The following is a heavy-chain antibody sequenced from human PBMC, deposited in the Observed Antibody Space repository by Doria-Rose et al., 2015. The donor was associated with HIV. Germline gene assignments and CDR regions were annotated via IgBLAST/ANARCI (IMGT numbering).Heavy chain of an antibody. V-gene: IGHV2-26*01. CDR1: GVSLSSPGVG. CDR3: ARIKSSRWYHKYYFDF. D-gene: IGHD6-13*01. Sequence: SGPVLVKPTETLTLTCTVSGVSLSSPGVGVSWIRQPPGKALEWLANIFSDDERSYTTSLKSRLTIFRGTSKSQVVLTMTDMDPVDTATYYCARIKSSRWYHKYYFDFWGQGTLVIVSA. CDR2: IFSDDER. J-gene: IGHJ4*02.